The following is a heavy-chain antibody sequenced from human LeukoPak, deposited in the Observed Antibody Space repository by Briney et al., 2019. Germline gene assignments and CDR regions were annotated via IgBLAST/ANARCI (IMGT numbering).Heavy chain of an antibody. CDR2: IKQDGSEK. D-gene: IGHD1-14*01. CDR3: ATSRTLDY. CDR1: GFTFSSYW. J-gene: IGHJ4*02. V-gene: IGHV3-7*01. Sequence: PGGSLRLSCAASGFTFSSYWMSWVRKAPGKGLEWVANIKQDGSEKHYVDSVKGRFTISRDNTKNSLYLQMDSLRAEDTAVYYCATSRTLDYWGQGTLVTASS.